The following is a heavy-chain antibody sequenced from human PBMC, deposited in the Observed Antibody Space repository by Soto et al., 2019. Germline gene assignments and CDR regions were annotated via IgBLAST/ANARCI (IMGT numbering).Heavy chain of an antibody. CDR1: GGSLGSSSYY. D-gene: IGHD3-22*01. J-gene: IGHJ3*02. Sequence: PSETLSLTCTASGGSLGSSSYYWGWIRQPPGKGLEWIGSIYHSGSTYYNPSLKSRATISVHTSKNQFSLTLSSVPAADTAVYYCARRQDYYDSSGYYNDAFDMWGQGTLVTVSS. V-gene: IGHV4-39*01. CDR3: ARRQDYYDSSGYYNDAFDM. CDR2: IYHSGST.